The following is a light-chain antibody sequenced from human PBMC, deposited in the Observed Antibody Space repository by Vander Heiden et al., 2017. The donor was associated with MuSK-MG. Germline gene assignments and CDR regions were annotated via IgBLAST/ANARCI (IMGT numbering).Light chain of an antibody. CDR2: DVS. Sequence: QSALTQPASVSGSPGQSITISCTGTSSDVGGYNYVSWYQQHPGKAPKLMIYDVSNRPSGVSPRFSGSKSGNTASLTISGLQAEDEADYYCCSYTSTGTLRIFGGGTKLTVL. V-gene: IGLV2-14*03. CDR1: SSDVGGYNY. CDR3: CSYTSTGTLRI. J-gene: IGLJ2*01.